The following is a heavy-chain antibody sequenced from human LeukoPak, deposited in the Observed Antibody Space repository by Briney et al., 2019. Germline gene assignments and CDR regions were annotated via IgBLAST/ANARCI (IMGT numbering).Heavy chain of an antibody. CDR2: IYYSGST. J-gene: IGHJ5*02. CDR3: ARYGHWLDP. V-gene: IGHV4-59*08. CDR1: GGSISSYY. Sequence: SETLSLTCTVSGGSISSYYWSWIRQPPGKGLEWIGYIYYSGSTNYNPSLKSRVTISVDTSKNQFSLKLSSVTAADTAVYYCARYGHWLDPWGQGTLVTVSS. D-gene: IGHD3-10*01.